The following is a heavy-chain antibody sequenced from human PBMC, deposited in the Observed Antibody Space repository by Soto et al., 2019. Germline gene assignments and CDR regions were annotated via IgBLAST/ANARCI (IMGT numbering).Heavy chain of an antibody. CDR3: ATAILNCSGGSCYSYDAFDI. Sequence: QVQLQESGPGLVKPSGTLSLTCAVSGGSISSSNWWRWVRQPPGKGLEGIGEIYHSGSTNYNPSLKSRVTISVDKSKNQFSLKLSSVTAADTAVYYCATAILNCSGGSCYSYDAFDIWGQGTMVTVSS. D-gene: IGHD2-15*01. CDR2: IYHSGST. J-gene: IGHJ3*02. V-gene: IGHV4-4*02. CDR1: GGSISSSNW.